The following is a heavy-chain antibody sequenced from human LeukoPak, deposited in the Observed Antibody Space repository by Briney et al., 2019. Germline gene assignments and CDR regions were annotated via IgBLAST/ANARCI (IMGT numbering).Heavy chain of an antibody. V-gene: IGHV4-34*01. CDR3: ARVQDFETRGYYLGY. Sequence: SSETLSLTCAVYGGSFSDYYWNWIRQPPGKGLEWIGEINHSGSTNYNPSLKSRVTMSVDTFKNQFSLTLNSVTAADTAVYYCARVQDFETRGYYLGYWGHGTLVTVSS. D-gene: IGHD3-22*01. J-gene: IGHJ4*01. CDR1: GGSFSDYY. CDR2: INHSGST.